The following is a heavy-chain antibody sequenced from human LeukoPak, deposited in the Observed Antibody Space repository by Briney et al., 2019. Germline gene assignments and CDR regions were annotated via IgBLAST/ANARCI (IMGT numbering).Heavy chain of an antibody. Sequence: ASGKVSCKASGYTFTSYDINWVRQATGQGLEWMGWMNPNSGNTGYAQKFQGRVTMTRNTSISTAYMELSSLRSEDTAVYYCARGVVPAAMTEFDYWGQGTLVTVSS. CDR1: GYTFTSYD. J-gene: IGHJ4*02. CDR3: ARGVVPAAMTEFDY. D-gene: IGHD2-2*01. V-gene: IGHV1-8*01. CDR2: MNPNSGNT.